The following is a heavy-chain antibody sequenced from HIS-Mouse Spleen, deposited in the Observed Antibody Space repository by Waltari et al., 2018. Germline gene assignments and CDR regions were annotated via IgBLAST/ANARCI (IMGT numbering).Heavy chain of an antibody. CDR2: IYYSGST. Sequence: QLQLQESGPGLVQPSETLSLTCTVSCGSISSSSYYWGWIRQPPGKGLEWIGSIYYSGSTYYNPSLKSRVTISVDTSKNQFSLKLSSVTDADTAVYYCAREIPYSSSWYDWYFDLWGRGTLVTVSS. V-gene: IGHV4-39*07. J-gene: IGHJ2*01. CDR3: AREIPYSSSWYDWYFDL. CDR1: CGSISSSSYY. D-gene: IGHD6-13*01.